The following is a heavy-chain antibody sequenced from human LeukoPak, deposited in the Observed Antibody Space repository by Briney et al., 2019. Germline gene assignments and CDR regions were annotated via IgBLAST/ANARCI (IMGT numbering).Heavy chain of an antibody. CDR2: INHSGST. Sequence: SETLSLTCAVYGGSFSGYYWSWIRQPPGKGLERIGEINHSGSTNYNPSLKSRVTIAIDPSKNQFSLKLSCVTAADTAVYYCARGRIAAAVHSFVSWGQGTLVTVSS. V-gene: IGHV4-34*01. D-gene: IGHD6-13*01. J-gene: IGHJ4*02. CDR3: ARGRIAAAVHSFVS. CDR1: GGSFSGYY.